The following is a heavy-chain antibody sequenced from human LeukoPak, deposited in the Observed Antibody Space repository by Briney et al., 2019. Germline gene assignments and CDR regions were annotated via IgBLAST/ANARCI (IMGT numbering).Heavy chain of an antibody. CDR3: AKRIQSAMATGY. J-gene: IGHJ4*02. CDR1: GFTVSSNY. D-gene: IGHD5-18*01. CDR2: IYSGGST. Sequence: GGSLRLSCAASGFTVSSNYMSWVRQAPGKGLEWVSVIYSGGSTYYADSVKGRFTISRDNSKNTLYLQMNSLRAEDTAVYYCAKRIQSAMATGYWGQGTLVTVSS. V-gene: IGHV3-53*01.